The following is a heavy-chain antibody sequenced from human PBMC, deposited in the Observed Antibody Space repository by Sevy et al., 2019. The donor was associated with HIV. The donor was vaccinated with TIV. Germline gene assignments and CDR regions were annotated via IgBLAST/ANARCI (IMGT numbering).Heavy chain of an antibody. CDR3: ARDRATSATGTLFDY. V-gene: IGHV3-23*01. Sequence: GGSLRLSCAASGFTSCSYAMSWVRQPPGRGLEWVSTLSDSGVSTYYADSVKGRFTISRDNSKNILYLQMNSLRAEDTAVYYCARDRATSATGTLFDYWGQGTLVTVSS. CDR2: LSDSGVST. J-gene: IGHJ4*02. D-gene: IGHD3-9*01. CDR1: GFTSCSYA.